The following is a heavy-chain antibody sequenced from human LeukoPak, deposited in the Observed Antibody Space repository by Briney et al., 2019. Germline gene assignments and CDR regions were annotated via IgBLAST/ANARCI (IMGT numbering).Heavy chain of an antibody. CDR1: GGSTNSGIHC. Sequence: PSETXSLXCTVSGGSTNSGIHCWGWIRQPPGKELEWIGSICHGGTTHYHPLLKSRVTISGDTSKNQFSLKMTPVTAADTAVYYCVRTRAAAGDLWGQGTLVTVSS. D-gene: IGHD6-13*01. CDR2: ICHGGTT. CDR3: VRTRAAAGDL. V-gene: IGHV4-39*01. J-gene: IGHJ5*02.